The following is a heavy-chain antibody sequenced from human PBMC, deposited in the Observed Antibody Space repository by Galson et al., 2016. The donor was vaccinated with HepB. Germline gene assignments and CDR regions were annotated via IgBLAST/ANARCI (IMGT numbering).Heavy chain of an antibody. D-gene: IGHD6-19*01. J-gene: IGHJ4*02. Sequence: SVKVSCKASGYSFTSQYVHWVRQAPGQGLEWMGIINPSGGGTTYAQRFQGRVTMTTDTSTSTVYMELSRLRSEDTAMYYCARDQRGDSNGWYGGFDYWGQGTLVTVSS. CDR3: ARDQRGDSNGWYGGFDY. V-gene: IGHV1-46*01. CDR1: GYSFTSQY. CDR2: INPSGGGT.